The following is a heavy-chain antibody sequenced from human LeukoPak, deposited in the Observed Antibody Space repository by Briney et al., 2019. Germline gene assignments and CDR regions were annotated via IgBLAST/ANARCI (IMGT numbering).Heavy chain of an antibody. V-gene: IGHV1-69*06. CDR3: ARDLVGGYYDSSGLNWFDP. Sequence: SVKVSCKASGGTFNNYAISWVRQAPGQGLEWMGGIIPIFDTANYAQKFQGRVTITADKSTSTAYMELSSLRSEDTAVYYCARDLVGGYYDSSGLNWFDPWGQGTLVTVSS. CDR2: IIPIFDTA. J-gene: IGHJ5*02. D-gene: IGHD3-22*01. CDR1: GGTFNNYA.